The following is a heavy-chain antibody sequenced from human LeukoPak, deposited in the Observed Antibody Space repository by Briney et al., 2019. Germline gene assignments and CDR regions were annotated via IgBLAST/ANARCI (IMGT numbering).Heavy chain of an antibody. CDR1: SGSFSGYY. D-gene: IGHD3-3*01. J-gene: IGHJ4*02. Sequence: SETLSLTCAVYSGSFSGYYWSWIRQPPGKGLEWIGEINHSEGTNYNQPLKNQVSLSVDTSKNQFSLKLSSVTAADTAVYYCARRGTICGVVINPFDYWGQGTLVTVSS. CDR3: ARRGTICGVVINPFDY. V-gene: IGHV4-34*01. CDR2: INHSEGT.